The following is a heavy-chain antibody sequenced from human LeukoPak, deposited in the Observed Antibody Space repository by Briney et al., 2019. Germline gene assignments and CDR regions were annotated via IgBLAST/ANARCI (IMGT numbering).Heavy chain of an antibody. D-gene: IGHD3-16*01. CDR3: GCGLLGIVVY. J-gene: IGHJ4*02. Sequence: ASVKVSCKASGYTFTSYDINWVRQATGQGLEWMGWMNPNSGNTGYAQKSQGRVTMTRNTSISTAYMELSSLRSEDTAVYYCGCGLLGIVVYWGQGTLVTVSS. V-gene: IGHV1-8*01. CDR1: GYTFTSYD. CDR2: MNPNSGNT.